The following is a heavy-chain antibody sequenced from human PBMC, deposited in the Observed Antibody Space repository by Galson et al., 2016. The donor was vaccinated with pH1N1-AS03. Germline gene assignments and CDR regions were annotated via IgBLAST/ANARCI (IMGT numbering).Heavy chain of an antibody. J-gene: IGHJ4*02. CDR2: NNPRGSA. CDR1: GGSFSGTF. Sequence: TLSLTCAVYGGSFSGTFWTWIRQSPGTGLEWLGENNPRGSANYNPSLQSRVTISVDTSKNQFSLRLTSVTAADSAVYYCARRSPRPRSAGYYSRYYFDDWGQGTLVIVSS. D-gene: IGHD3-22*01. V-gene: IGHV4-34*01. CDR3: ARRSPRPRSAGYYSRYYFDD.